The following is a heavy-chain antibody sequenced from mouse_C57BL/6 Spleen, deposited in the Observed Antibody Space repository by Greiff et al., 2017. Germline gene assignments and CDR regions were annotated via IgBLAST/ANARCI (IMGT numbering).Heavy chain of an antibody. D-gene: IGHD3-3*01. CDR1: GFTFSSYG. CDR2: ISSGGSYT. J-gene: IGHJ3*01. CDR3: ARPGTARFAY. V-gene: IGHV5-6*01. Sequence: EVKVVESGGDLVKPGGSLKLSCAASGFTFSSYGMSWVRQTPDKRLEWVATISSGGSYTYYPDSVKGRFTISRDNAKNTLYLQMSSLKSEDTAMYYCARPGTARFAYWGQGTLVTVSA.